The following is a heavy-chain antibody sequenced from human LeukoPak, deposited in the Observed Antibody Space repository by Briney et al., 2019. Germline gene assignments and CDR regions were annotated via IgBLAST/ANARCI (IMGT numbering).Heavy chain of an antibody. J-gene: IGHJ4*02. Sequence: SETLSLTCTVSGGSISSGSYYWSWIRQPAGKGLEWIGRIYTSGSTNYNPSLKSRVTMSVDTSKNQFSLKLSSVTAADTAVYYCARDLYDRYFDYWGQGTLVTVSS. D-gene: IGHD3-22*01. V-gene: IGHV4-61*02. CDR3: ARDLYDRYFDY. CDR2: IYTSGST. CDR1: GGSISSGSYY.